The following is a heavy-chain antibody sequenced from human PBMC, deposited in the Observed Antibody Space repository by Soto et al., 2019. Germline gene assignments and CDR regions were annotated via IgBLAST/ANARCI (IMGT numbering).Heavy chain of an antibody. Sequence: EVQLLESGGGLVQPGGSLRLSCAASGFTFSSYAMSWVRQAPGKGLEWVSAISGSGGSTYYADSVKGRFTISRDNSKNTLYLKMNSLRAEDTAVYYCAKVALIRRPLSFYSDYWRQGTLVTVSS. CDR2: ISGSGGST. CDR1: GFTFSSYA. J-gene: IGHJ4*02. D-gene: IGHD1-1*01. V-gene: IGHV3-23*01. CDR3: AKVALIRRPLSFYSDY.